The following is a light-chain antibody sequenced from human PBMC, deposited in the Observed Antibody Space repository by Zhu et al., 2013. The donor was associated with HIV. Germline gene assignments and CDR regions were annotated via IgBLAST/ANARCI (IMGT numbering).Light chain of an antibody. CDR1: QSISNS. Sequence: EIVLTQSPVSLSLSPGERATLSCRASQSISNSLGWYQQRPGQVPRLLIYGASSRATGIPDRFSGSGSGTDFTLTISRLEPEDFAVYYCQQYGNSPTFGQGTKLEIK. CDR2: GAS. J-gene: IGKJ2*01. CDR3: QQYGNSPT. V-gene: IGKV3-20*01.